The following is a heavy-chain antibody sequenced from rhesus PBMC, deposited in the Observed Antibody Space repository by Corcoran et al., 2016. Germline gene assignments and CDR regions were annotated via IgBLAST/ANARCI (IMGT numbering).Heavy chain of an antibody. CDR1: GVTFSSYW. D-gene: IGHD5-12*01. Sequence: EVQLVESGGGLAKPGGSLRLSCAASGVTFSSYWMNWVRQAPGKGLEWVSGINSGEGNTYYADSVKGRFTIARDNSKNTLSLQMNSLRAEDTAVYYCAKAPGGYSYTFDYWGQGGLVTVSS. V-gene: IGHV3S25*01. J-gene: IGHJ4*01. CDR2: INSGEGNT. CDR3: AKAPGGYSYTFDY.